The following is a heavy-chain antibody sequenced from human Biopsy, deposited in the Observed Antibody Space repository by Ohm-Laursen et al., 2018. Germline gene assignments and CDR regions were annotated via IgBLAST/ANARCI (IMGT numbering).Heavy chain of an antibody. V-gene: IGHV1-24*01. CDR1: EYTLTELP. D-gene: IGHD6-19*01. J-gene: IGHJ4*02. CDR2: FDPENGQT. CDR3: ARNTGWYGDLYNFDY. Sequence: ASVKVSCKVSEYTLTELPMHWVRQAPGKGLEWMGGFDPENGQTLYAQKFQGRVTMTRDTSKSTVYMELSSLRSADTAVYFCARNTGWYGDLYNFDYWGQGPLVTVSS.